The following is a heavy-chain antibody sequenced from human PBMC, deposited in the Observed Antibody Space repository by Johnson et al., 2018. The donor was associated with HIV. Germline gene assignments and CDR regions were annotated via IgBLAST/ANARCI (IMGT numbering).Heavy chain of an antibody. CDR1: GFTFDDYA. D-gene: IGHD1-26*01. Sequence: VQLVESGGGLVQPGRSLRLSCAASGFTFDDYAMHWVRQAPGKGLEWVSGISWNGGSTGYADSVKGRFTISRDNSKNTLFLQMNSLRAEDTAVYYCAKERYMGSTTLADAFDIWGQGTMVTVSS. CDR2: ISWNGGST. CDR3: AKERYMGSTTLADAFDI. V-gene: IGHV3-9*01. J-gene: IGHJ3*02.